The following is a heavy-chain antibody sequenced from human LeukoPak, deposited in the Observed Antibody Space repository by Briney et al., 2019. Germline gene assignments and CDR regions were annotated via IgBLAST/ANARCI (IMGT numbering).Heavy chain of an antibody. J-gene: IGHJ4*02. Sequence: PGRSLRLSCAASGFTFSTYAMSWVRQAPGKGLEWVAFIRYDGSNKYYADSVKGRFTISRDNSKNTLYLQMNSLRAEDTAVYYCATKGSSWDDYWGQGTLVTVSS. CDR3: ATKGSSWDDY. D-gene: IGHD6-13*01. V-gene: IGHV3-30*02. CDR1: GFTFSTYA. CDR2: IRYDGSNK.